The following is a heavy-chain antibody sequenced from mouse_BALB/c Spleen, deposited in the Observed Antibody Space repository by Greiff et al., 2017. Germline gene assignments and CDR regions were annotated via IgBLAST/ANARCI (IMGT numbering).Heavy chain of an antibody. Sequence: EVQLQQSGPELVKPGASVKMSCKASGYTFTSYVMHWVKQKPGQGLEWIGYINPYNDGTKYNEKFKGKATLTSDKSSSTAYMELSSLTSEDSAVYYCARGAVYYDYDVRAMDYWGQGTSVTVSS. CDR1: GYTFTSYV. CDR3: ARGAVYYDYDVRAMDY. CDR2: INPYNDGT. J-gene: IGHJ4*01. D-gene: IGHD2-4*01. V-gene: IGHV1-14*01.